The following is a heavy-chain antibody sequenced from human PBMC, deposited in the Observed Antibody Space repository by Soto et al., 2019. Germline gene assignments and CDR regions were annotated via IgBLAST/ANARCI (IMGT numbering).Heavy chain of an antibody. CDR3: ARAPLGIIVAPDF. V-gene: IGHV1-69*13. D-gene: IGHD3-22*01. J-gene: IGHJ4*02. CDR1: GGTFSSYA. CDR2: IIPIFGTA. Sequence: SVKVSCKASGGTFSSYAISWVRQAPGQGLEWMGGIIPIFGTANYAQKFQGRVTITADESTSTAYMELSSLTSDDTAVYYCARAPLGIIVAPDFWGQGTLVTVSS.